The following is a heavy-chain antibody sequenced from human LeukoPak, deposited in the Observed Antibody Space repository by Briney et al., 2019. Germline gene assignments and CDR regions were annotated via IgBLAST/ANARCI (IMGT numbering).Heavy chain of an antibody. CDR2: IYTSGST. J-gene: IGHJ6*03. Sequence: PSETLSLTCAVYGGSFSGYYWSWIRQPAGKGLEWIGRIYTSGSTNYNPSLKSRVTISVDTSKNQFSLKLSSVTAADTAVYYCAREAPPMVRGVIQNYYYYYMDVWGKGTTVTISS. V-gene: IGHV4-4*07. D-gene: IGHD3-10*01. CDR1: GGSFSGYY. CDR3: AREAPPMVRGVIQNYYYYYMDV.